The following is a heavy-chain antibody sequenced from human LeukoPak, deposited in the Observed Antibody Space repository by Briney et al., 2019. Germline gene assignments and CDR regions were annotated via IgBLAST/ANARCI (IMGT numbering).Heavy chain of an antibody. CDR3: ARVIAAAGTDWDAFDI. CDR1: GGSFSGYY. Sequence: KPSETLSLTCAVYGGSFSGYYWSWIRQPPGKGLEWIGEINHSGSTNYNPSLKSRVTISVDTSKNQFSLKLSSVTAADTAVYYCARVIAAAGTDWDAFDIWGQGTMVTVSS. J-gene: IGHJ3*02. V-gene: IGHV4-34*01. CDR2: INHSGST. D-gene: IGHD6-13*01.